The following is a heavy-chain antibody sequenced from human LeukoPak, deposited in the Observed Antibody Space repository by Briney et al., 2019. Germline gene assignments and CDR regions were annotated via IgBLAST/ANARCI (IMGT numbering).Heavy chain of an antibody. V-gene: IGHV3-33*06. J-gene: IGHJ4*02. CDR3: AKDIVVVTSTQGPFDY. Sequence: GGSLRLSCAASGFTFSSYGMHWVRQAQGKGLEWVALIWYDGGNKYFADSVKGRFTISRDNSQNTLYLQMNSLRAEDTAVYYCAKDIVVVTSTQGPFDYWGQGTLVTVSS. CDR2: IWYDGGNK. D-gene: IGHD2-21*02. CDR1: GFTFSSYG.